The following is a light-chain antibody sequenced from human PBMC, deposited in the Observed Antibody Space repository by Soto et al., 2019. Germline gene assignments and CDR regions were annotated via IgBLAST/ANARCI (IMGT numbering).Light chain of an antibody. V-gene: IGLV2-14*01. Sequence: QSALTQPASVSGSPGQSITIPCTGTSSDVCGYNYVSWYQQHPGKAPKLMIYDVSNRPSGVSNRFSGSKSGNTASLTISGLQAEDEADYYCSSYTSSSTTGNAFGTGTKVTVL. CDR2: DVS. CDR3: SSYTSSSTTGNA. J-gene: IGLJ1*01. CDR1: SSDVCGYNY.